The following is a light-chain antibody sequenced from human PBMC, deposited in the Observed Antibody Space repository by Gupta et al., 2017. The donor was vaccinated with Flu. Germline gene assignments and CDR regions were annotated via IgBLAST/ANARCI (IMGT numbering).Light chain of an antibody. CDR2: DAS. CDR1: QDLANY. J-gene: IGKJ4*01. Sequence: GESVSITYQARQDLANYLNWYQQKPGKAPKVLIYDASNLETGVPSRFSGSGSGTRFIFSISSLQPEDVATYYCQQYDSLPSLTFGGGTKVEI. CDR3: QQYDSLPSLT. V-gene: IGKV1-33*01.